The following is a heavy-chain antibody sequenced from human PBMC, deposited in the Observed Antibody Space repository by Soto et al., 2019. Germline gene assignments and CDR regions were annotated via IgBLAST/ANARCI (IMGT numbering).Heavy chain of an antibody. Sequence: HPGGSLRLSXAASGFTFSSYAIHWVRRAPGKGLEWVAIIWFDGSNKYYADSVKGRFSISRDNSKNTLFLQMDSLRAEDTAVYYCARGQLPAATTYFDFWGQGTLVTVSS. CDR1: GFTFSSYA. D-gene: IGHD2-15*01. V-gene: IGHV3-33*01. J-gene: IGHJ4*02. CDR3: ARGQLPAATTYFDF. CDR2: IWFDGSNK.